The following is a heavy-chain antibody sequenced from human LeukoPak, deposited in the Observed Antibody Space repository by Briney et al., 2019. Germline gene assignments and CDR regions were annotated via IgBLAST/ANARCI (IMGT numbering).Heavy chain of an antibody. J-gene: IGHJ4*02. Sequence: GGSLRLSCEASGFSVSNNYMSWVRQAPGKGLEWVSVIYSAGSSLYAESVRGRFTITRDYSTNTLSLQMNSLRAEDTAVYYCARDRSYHDSSGYSWKLESWGQGILVTVSS. V-gene: IGHV3-53*01. CDR2: IYSAGSS. CDR1: GFSVSNNY. CDR3: ARDRSYHDSSGYSWKLES. D-gene: IGHD3-22*01.